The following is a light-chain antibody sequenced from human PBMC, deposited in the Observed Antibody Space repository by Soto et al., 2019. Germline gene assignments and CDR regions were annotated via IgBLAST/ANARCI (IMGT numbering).Light chain of an antibody. Sequence: QSVLTQPPSMSAAPGQKVTISCSGSTSNIENNYVSWYQHLPGTAPKLLIYDNDERPSGIPDRFSASKSGTSATLGITGLAIGDEADYYCGAWDSSLSVVLFGGGTKLTVL. CDR3: GAWDSSLSVVL. J-gene: IGLJ2*01. CDR1: TSNIENNY. V-gene: IGLV1-51*01. CDR2: DND.